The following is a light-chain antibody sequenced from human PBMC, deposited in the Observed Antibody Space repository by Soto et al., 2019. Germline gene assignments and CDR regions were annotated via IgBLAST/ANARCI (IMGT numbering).Light chain of an antibody. J-gene: IGKJ3*01. CDR1: QSVSSSF. Sequence: ENVLTQSPGTLSLSPGERATLSCRASQSVSSSFLAWYQQKPGQAPRLLIYGASSRATGVSDRFSGSGSGTDFSLTISRLEPEDSAVYYCHQYGSSPRFTFGPGTKVHIK. V-gene: IGKV3-20*01. CDR3: HQYGSSPRFT. CDR2: GAS.